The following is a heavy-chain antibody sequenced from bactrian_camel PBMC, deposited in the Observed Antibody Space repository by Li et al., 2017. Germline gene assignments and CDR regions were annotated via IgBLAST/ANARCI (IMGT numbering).Heavy chain of an antibody. CDR1: GFILRDYN. Sequence: DVQLVESGGGLVQPGGSLRLSCVASGFILRDYNMCWARQAPGKVLDWVAGISTDGSNGYYADSVEGRFTISRDNAKNTLYLVMHSLKTEDTAVYYCAADEDWSWHYWGQGTQVTVS. J-gene: IGHJ4*01. D-gene: IGHD1*01. CDR2: ISTDGSNG. CDR3: AADEDWSWHY. V-gene: IGHV3S40*01.